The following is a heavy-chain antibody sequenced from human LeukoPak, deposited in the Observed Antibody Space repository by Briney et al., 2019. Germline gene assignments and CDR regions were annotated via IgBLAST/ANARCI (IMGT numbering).Heavy chain of an antibody. J-gene: IGHJ3*01. D-gene: IGHD3-10*01. Sequence: GGSLRLSCAASGFTFSSYWMDWVRQVPGKGLEWVANIKQDGIEKYFVGSVKGRFDISRDNAKNSLYLQMNSLRVEDTAVYYCARECMVRGVPDAFDLCGQGTMVTLSS. CDR3: ARECMVRGVPDAFDL. CDR2: IKQDGIEK. CDR1: GFTFSSYW. V-gene: IGHV3-7*01.